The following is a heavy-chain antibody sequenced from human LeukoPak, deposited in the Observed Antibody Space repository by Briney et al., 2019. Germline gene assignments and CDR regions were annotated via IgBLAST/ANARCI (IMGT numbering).Heavy chain of an antibody. CDR2: IYHSGNT. J-gene: IGHJ4*02. CDR1: GYSISSSYY. CDR3: AREPFEVGFDY. V-gene: IGHV4-38-2*02. Sequence: SSETLSLTCTVSGYSISSSYYWGWIRQPPGKGLEWIGSIYHSGNTYYNPSLKSRVTISVDTSKNQFSLKLSSVTAADTAVYYCAREPFEVGFDYWGQGTLVTVSS. D-gene: IGHD3-3*01.